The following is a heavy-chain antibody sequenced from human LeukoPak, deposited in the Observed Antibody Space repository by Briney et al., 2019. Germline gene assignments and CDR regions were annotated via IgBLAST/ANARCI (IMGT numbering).Heavy chain of an antibody. V-gene: IGHV4-34*01. Sequence: SETLSLTCAVYGGSFSGYYWSWIRQPPGRGREWGGEIKQSGNTTYNPALKTRVSIAVDTSKNQLSLKVSSVTGADTAVYRCARRPRRPAAAPEYWGEGTLVTVSS. D-gene: IGHD6-13*01. CDR3: ARRPRRPAAAPEY. J-gene: IGHJ4*02. CDR1: GGSFSGYY. CDR2: IKQSGNT.